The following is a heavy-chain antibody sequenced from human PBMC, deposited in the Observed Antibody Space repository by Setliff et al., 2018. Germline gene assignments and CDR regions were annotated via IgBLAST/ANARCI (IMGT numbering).Heavy chain of an antibody. V-gene: IGHV1-18*01. D-gene: IGHD6-13*01. J-gene: IGHJ4*02. Sequence: ASVKVSCKASGYTFTSYGISWVRQAPGQGLEWMGWISAYNGNTNYAQKLQGRVTMTTDTSTSTAYMEPRSLRSDDTAVYYCARGEGGIAAAGLFDYWGQGTLVTVSS. CDR2: ISAYNGNT. CDR1: GYTFTSYG. CDR3: ARGEGGIAAAGLFDY.